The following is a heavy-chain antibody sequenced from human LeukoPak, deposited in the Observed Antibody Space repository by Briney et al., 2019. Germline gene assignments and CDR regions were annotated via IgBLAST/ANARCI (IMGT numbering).Heavy chain of an antibody. D-gene: IGHD3-22*01. CDR3: ARALHDSSGYYFDY. CDR2: ISNSSPNI. Sequence: GGSLRLSCAASGFTFISYSMNWVRRAPGKGLEWVSSISNSSPNIYYADSVKGRFTISRDSAKDSRFLQMNSLRAEDTAVYYCARALHDSSGYYFDYWGQGTLVTVSS. J-gene: IGHJ4*02. V-gene: IGHV3-21*01. CDR1: GFTFISYS.